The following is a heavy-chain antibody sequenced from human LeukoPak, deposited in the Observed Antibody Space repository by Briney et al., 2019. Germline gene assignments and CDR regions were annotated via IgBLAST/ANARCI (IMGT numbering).Heavy chain of an antibody. D-gene: IGHD5-18*01. Sequence: GGSLRLSCAASGFTFSSYSMNWVRQAPGKGLEWVSTITDAGITTYYTDSVKGRFTISRDNYRNTLFLQMNSLRADDTAIYYCAKGGDSSMGIDNWGQGTLVTVSS. CDR3: AKGGDSSMGIDN. J-gene: IGHJ4*02. CDR2: ITDAGITT. CDR1: GFTFSSYS. V-gene: IGHV3-23*01.